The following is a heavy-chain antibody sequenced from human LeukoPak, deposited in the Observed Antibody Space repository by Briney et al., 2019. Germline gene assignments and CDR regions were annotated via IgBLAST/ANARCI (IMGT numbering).Heavy chain of an antibody. V-gene: IGHV1-69*01. J-gene: IGHJ4*02. CDR1: GGTFSSYA. CDR3: AKTGYLAPYYFDF. CDR2: IIPILGTV. Sequence: SVKVSCKASGGTFSSYAFNWVRQAPGQGLEWMGGIIPILGTVDYVQKFQGRVTITADESTSTAYMDLNSLKSEDTALYYCAKTGYLAPYYFDFWGQGTLVTVSS. D-gene: IGHD2-21*01.